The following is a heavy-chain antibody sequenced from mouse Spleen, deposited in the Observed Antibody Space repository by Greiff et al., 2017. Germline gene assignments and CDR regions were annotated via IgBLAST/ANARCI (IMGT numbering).Heavy chain of an antibody. V-gene: IGHV6-3*01. Sequence: EVKLVESGGGLVQPGGSMKLSCVASGFTFSNYWMNWVRQSPEKGLEWVAQIRLKSDNYATHYAESVKGRFTISRDDSKSSVYLQMNNLRAEDTGIYYCTGSGSSYDWYFDVWGTGTTVTVSS. CDR2: IRLKSDNYAT. CDR3: TGSGSSYDWYFDV. D-gene: IGHD1-1*01. CDR1: GFTFSNYW. J-gene: IGHJ1*03.